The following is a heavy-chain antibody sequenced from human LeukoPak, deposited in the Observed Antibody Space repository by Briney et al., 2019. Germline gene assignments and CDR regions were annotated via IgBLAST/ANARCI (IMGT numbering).Heavy chain of an antibody. CDR3: ARDHYNWTPDQGYKVFDY. CDR1: GFTFSHDW. J-gene: IGHJ4*02. Sequence: GGSLRLSCAASGFTFSHDWMSWVRQAPGKGLEWVASIKQDGSGEHYVDSVKGRFTISRDNAKNSLYLQTNSLRAEDTAVYYCARDHYNWTPDQGYKVFDYWGQGSLVTVSS. CDR2: IKQDGSGE. V-gene: IGHV3-7*01. D-gene: IGHD1-20*01.